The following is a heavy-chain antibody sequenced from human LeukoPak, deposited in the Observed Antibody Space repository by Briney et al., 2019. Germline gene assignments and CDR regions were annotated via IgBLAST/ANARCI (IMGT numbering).Heavy chain of an antibody. CDR1: GFTFSSYA. J-gene: IGHJ4*02. D-gene: IGHD3-10*01. V-gene: IGHV3-30-3*01. Sequence: QPGRSLRLSCAASGFTFSSYAMHWVRQAPGKGLGWVAVISYDGINKYYADSVKGRFTISRDNSRNTVYLQMNSLRPEDTAVYYCAKDRGFTFASGSSELDYWGQGTQVTVSS. CDR2: ISYDGINK. CDR3: AKDRGFTFASGSSELDY.